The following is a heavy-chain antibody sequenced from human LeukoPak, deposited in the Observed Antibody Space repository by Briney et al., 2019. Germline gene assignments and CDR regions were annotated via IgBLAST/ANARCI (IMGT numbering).Heavy chain of an antibody. CDR2: MTPKSGYT. CDR1: GYIFIDFD. V-gene: IGHV1-8*02. D-gene: IGHD5-18*01. CDR3: VRGCGNTYPCVMGV. Sequence: ASVKVSCKAAGYIFIDFDINWVRQATGQGLEWMGWMTPKSGYTAYARKLQGRVTMTKNNSINTAYMELSSLRSEDSAVYYCVRGCGNTYPCVMGVWGQGTTVTVSS. J-gene: IGHJ6*02.